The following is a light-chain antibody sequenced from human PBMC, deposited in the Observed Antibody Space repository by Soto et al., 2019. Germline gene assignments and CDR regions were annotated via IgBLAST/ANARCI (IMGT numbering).Light chain of an antibody. Sequence: DIPMTQSPSTLSASVGDRVTITCRASQSINNWLAWYQQKPGKAPKLLIFDAFNLESGVPFRFSGSGFGTEVPLNNSSLQPDDPATYYCQQFKTYSLTFGGGTKVEI. CDR1: QSINNW. V-gene: IGKV1-5*01. CDR3: QQFKTYSLT. CDR2: DAF. J-gene: IGKJ4*01.